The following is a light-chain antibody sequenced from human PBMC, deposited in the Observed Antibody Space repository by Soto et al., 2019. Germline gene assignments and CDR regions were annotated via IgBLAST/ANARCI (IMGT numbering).Light chain of an antibody. Sequence: QSVLTQPPSASGSPGQSVTISCTGTSSDIRGYNYVSWFQQHPGKAPKLMIYEVTKRPSGVPDRFSGSTSGNTASLTVSGLQAEDEADYYCSSYAGSNYVFGTGTKLTVL. CDR1: SSDIRGYNY. V-gene: IGLV2-8*01. CDR2: EVT. J-gene: IGLJ1*01. CDR3: SSYAGSNYV.